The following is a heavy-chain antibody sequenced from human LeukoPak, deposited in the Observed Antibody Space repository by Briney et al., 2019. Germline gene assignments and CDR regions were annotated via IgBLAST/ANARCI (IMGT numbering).Heavy chain of an antibody. J-gene: IGHJ4*02. Sequence: GGSLRLSCAASGFTVSTYWMSWVRQAPGKGLEWVASLKEDGSRQYYVDSVKGRFTISRDNAKNSLYLQMSSLRVEDTAVYYCARDLSSRDAYWGQGTLVTASS. V-gene: IGHV3-7*03. CDR1: GFTVSTYW. CDR3: ARDLSSRDAY. D-gene: IGHD6-13*01. CDR2: LKEDGSRQ.